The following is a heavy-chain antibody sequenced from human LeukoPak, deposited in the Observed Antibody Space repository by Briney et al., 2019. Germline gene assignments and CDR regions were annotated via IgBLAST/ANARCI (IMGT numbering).Heavy chain of an antibody. CDR3: ARDFTIFGVVIDAFDI. J-gene: IGHJ3*02. CDR1: SGSISSYY. Sequence: PSETLSLTCTVSSGSISSYYWSWIRQPAGKGLEWIGRIYTSGSTNYNPSLKSRVTMSVDTSKNQFSLKLSSVTAAGTAVYYCARDFTIFGVVIDAFDIWGQGTMVTVSS. D-gene: IGHD3-3*01. V-gene: IGHV4-4*07. CDR2: IYTSGST.